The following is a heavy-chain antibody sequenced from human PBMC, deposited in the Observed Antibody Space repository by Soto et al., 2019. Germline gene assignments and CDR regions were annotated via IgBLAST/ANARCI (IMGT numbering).Heavy chain of an antibody. CDR2: IDYTGGTT. CDR3: ARGGSQSSHLGNWFDP. V-gene: IGHV3-23*01. D-gene: IGHD3-16*01. CDR1: GFTFSILA. Sequence: GGSLRLSCAASGFTFSILAMGWVRQAPGKGLEWVSVIDYTGGTTYYTDSVKGRFTISRDNSKKMLYLQMNSLRAEDTAVYYCARGGSQSSHLGNWFDPWGQGTLVTV. J-gene: IGHJ5*02.